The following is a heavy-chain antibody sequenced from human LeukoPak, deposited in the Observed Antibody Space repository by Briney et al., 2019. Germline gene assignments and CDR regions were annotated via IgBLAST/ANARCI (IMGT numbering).Heavy chain of an antibody. CDR2: ISSSSSYI. J-gene: IGHJ4*02. CDR1: GFTFSSYS. Sequence: PGRSLRLSCAASGFTFSSYSMSWVRQAPGKGLEWVSSISSSSSYIYYADSVKGRFTISRDNAKNSLYLQMNSLRAEDTAVYYCAKALMTGYCSSASCPHDYWGQGTLVTVSS. D-gene: IGHD2-2*01. V-gene: IGHV3-21*04. CDR3: AKALMTGYCSSASCPHDY.